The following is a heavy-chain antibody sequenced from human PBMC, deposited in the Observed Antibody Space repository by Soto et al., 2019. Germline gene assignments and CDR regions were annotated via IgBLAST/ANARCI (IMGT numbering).Heavy chain of an antibody. CDR3: ARARLRAVYAFDI. V-gene: IGHV4-31*03. CDR2: IYYSGST. CDR1: GGSVSSGAYY. D-gene: IGHD5-12*01. J-gene: IGHJ3*02. Sequence: PSETLSLTCTVSGGSVSSGAYYWTWILQRPGKGLEWIGYIYYSGSTYYSPSLKSRLSISLDTSKNQFSLRLSSVTAADTAMYYCARARLRAVYAFDIWGQGTMVTVSS.